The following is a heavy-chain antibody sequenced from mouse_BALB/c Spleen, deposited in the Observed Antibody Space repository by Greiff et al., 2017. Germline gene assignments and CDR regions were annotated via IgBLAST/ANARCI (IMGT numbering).Heavy chain of an antibody. V-gene: IGHV1S135*01. J-gene: IGHJ4*01. CDR1: GYAFTSYN. Sequence: EVQVVESGPELVKPGASVKVSCKASGYAFTSYNLYWVKQSHGKSLEWIGYIDPYNGGTSYNQKFKGKATLTVDKSSSTAYMHLNSLTSEDSAVYYCARLTTVVEDFYAMDYWGQGTSVTVSS. CDR3: ARLTTVVEDFYAMDY. D-gene: IGHD1-1*01. CDR2: IDPYNGGT.